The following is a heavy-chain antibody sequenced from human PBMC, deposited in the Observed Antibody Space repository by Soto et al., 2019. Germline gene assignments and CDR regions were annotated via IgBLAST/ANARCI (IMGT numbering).Heavy chain of an antibody. V-gene: IGHV3-49*04. CDR2: IRSKTYGGTP. J-gene: IGHJ4*02. Sequence: PGGSLRLSCKASGFTFGDYAMSWVRQAPGKGLEWVGFIRSKTYGGTPECAASVKGRFTISRDDSKSIAYLQMNSLKTEDTAVYYCTRDGRVGAPSYFDYWGQGTLVTVSS. D-gene: IGHD1-26*01. CDR3: TRDGRVGAPSYFDY. CDR1: GFTFGDYA.